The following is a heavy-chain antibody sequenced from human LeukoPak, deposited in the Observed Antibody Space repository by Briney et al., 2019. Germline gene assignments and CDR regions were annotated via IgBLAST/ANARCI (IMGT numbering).Heavy chain of an antibody. CDR3: ARRLLWFGESDYYMDV. CDR1: GFTFSSYW. J-gene: IGHJ6*03. Sequence: GGSLRLSCAASGFTFSSYWMSWVRQAPGKGLEWVANIKQDGSEKYHVDSVKGRFTISRDNAKNSLYLQMNSLRAEDTAVYYCARRLLWFGESDYYMDVWGKGTTVTISS. V-gene: IGHV3-7*03. D-gene: IGHD3-10*01. CDR2: IKQDGSEK.